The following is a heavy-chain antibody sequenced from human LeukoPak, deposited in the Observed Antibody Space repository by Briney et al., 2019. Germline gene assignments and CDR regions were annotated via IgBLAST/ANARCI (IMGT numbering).Heavy chain of an antibody. CDR2: IYYSGST. CDR3: ARLEEAAAGTRGGYYFDY. V-gene: IGHV4-39*01. CDR1: GGSISSSSYY. Sequence: SETLSLTCTVSGGSISSSSYYWGWIRQPPGKGLEWIGSIYYSGSTYYHPSLKSRVTISVDTSKNQFSLKLSSVTAADTAVYYCARLEEAAAGTRGGYYFDYWGQGTLVTVSS. J-gene: IGHJ4*02. D-gene: IGHD6-13*01.